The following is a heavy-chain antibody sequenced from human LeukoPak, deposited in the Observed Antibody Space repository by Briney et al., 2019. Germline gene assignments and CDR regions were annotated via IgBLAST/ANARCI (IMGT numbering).Heavy chain of an antibody. D-gene: IGHD5-12*01. CDR3: ARHVVDDYSGYWFDP. CDR2: IDPSDSYT. V-gene: IGHV5-10-1*01. J-gene: IGHJ5*02. Sequence: PGESLKISCKGSGYSFTSYWISWVRQMPGKGLEWMGRIDPSDSYTNYSPSFQGHVTISADKSISTAYLQWSSLKASDTAMYYCARHVVDDYSGYWFDPWGLGTLVTVSS. CDR1: GYSFTSYW.